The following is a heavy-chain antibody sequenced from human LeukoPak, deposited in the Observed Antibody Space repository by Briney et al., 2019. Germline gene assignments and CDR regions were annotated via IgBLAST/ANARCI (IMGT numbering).Heavy chain of an antibody. V-gene: IGHV1-2*02. CDR1: GYTFTGYY. Sequence: ASVTVSCKASGYTFTGYYIHWVRQAPGQGLEWMGWINPNSGATKYVQKFQGRVTMTRDTSITTAYMELSRLTSDDTAMYFCARFNYIWGNYFDDPFDIWGQGTKVTVSS. CDR3: ARFNYIWGNYFDDPFDI. D-gene: IGHD3-16*01. CDR2: INPNSGAT. J-gene: IGHJ3*02.